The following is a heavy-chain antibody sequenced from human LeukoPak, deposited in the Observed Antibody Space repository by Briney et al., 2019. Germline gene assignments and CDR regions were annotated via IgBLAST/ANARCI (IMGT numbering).Heavy chain of an antibody. V-gene: IGHV4-39*01. CDR3: ARDGVGAVACFDS. Sequence: SETLSLTCTLSGGSISSSSYYWGGIRQPPGKGLEWIGSIYYSGSTYYNPSLKSRVTISVDTSKNQFSLKLSSVTAADTAVYYCARDGVGAVACFDSWGQGTLVTVSS. D-gene: IGHD6-19*01. CDR2: IYYSGST. CDR1: GGSISSSSYY. J-gene: IGHJ4*02.